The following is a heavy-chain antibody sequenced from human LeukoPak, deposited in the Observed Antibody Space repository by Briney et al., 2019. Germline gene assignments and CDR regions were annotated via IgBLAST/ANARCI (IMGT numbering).Heavy chain of an antibody. CDR3: ARGNGSWPYYYYGMDV. Sequence: SETLSLTCTVSGGSISSYYWSWIRQPPGKGLEWIGYIYYSGSTDYNPSLKSRVTISVDTSKNQFSLKLSSVTAADTAVYYCARGNGSWPYYYYGMDVWGQGTTVTVSS. CDR1: GGSISSYY. CDR2: IYYSGST. J-gene: IGHJ6*02. D-gene: IGHD6-13*01. V-gene: IGHV4-59*01.